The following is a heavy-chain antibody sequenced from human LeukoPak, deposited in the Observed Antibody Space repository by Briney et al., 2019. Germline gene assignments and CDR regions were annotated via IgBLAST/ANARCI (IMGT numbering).Heavy chain of an antibody. D-gene: IGHD2-15*01. J-gene: IGHJ6*02. V-gene: IGHV1-8*01. CDR3: ARALSFAATPGYYYGMDV. CDR2: MNPNSGNT. CDR1: GYTFTSYD. Sequence: ASVKVSCKPSGYTFTSYDINWVRQATGQGLEWMEWMNPNSGNTGYAQKFQGRVTMTRNTSISTAYMELSSLRSEDTAVYYCARALSFAATPGYYYGMDVWGQGTTVTVSS.